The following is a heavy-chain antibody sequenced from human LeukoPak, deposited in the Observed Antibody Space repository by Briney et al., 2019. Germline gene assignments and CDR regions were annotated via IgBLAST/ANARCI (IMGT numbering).Heavy chain of an antibody. Sequence: SETLSLTCTVSGGSISSYYWSWIRQPAGKGLEWIGRIYTSGSTNYNPSLKSRVTMSVDTSLNQFSLKLNSVTAADTAVYYCARYCSGGDCYSKALDYWGQGILVTVSS. CDR2: IYTSGST. D-gene: IGHD2-15*01. CDR1: GGSISSYY. J-gene: IGHJ4*02. V-gene: IGHV4-4*07. CDR3: ARYCSGGDCYSKALDY.